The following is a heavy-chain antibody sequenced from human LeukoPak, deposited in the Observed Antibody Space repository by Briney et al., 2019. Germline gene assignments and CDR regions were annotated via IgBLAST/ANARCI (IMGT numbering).Heavy chain of an antibody. Sequence: GGSLRLSCAASGFTLSIYWMSWVRQAPGKGLEWVANIKQDGSESHYVDSVKGRFTVSRDNSKNTLYLQMNSLRAEDTAVYYCAKIGYSSSWDYWGQGTLVTVSS. V-gene: IGHV3-7*03. CDR1: GFTLSIYW. D-gene: IGHD6-13*01. J-gene: IGHJ4*02. CDR3: AKIGYSSSWDY. CDR2: IKQDGSES.